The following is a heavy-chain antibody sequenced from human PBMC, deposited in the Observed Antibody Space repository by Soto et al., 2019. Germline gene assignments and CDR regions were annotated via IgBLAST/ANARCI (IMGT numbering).Heavy chain of an antibody. CDR3: ARGVRGHYGKDV. J-gene: IGHJ6*02. Sequence: GGSLGLSCAASGCTFNNYWIHWVRQAPGKGPMRVTRINGDGTTTNYADSVKGRFAISRDNAKNTVYLKMNSPRAEDTALYYCARGVRGHYGKDVWGQGTTVTVYS. CDR2: INGDGTTT. CDR1: GCTFNNYW. V-gene: IGHV3-74*01. D-gene: IGHD3-10*01.